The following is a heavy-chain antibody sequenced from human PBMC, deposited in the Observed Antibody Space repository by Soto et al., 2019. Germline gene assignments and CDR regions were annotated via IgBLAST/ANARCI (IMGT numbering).Heavy chain of an antibody. V-gene: IGHV5-51*01. Sequence: PGESLKISCKGSGYSFTSYWIGWVRQMPGKGLEWMGIIYPGDSDTRYSPSFQGQVAISADKSISTAYLQWSSPKASDTAMYYCARQPSRGLLFYFYGMDVWGQGTTVTVSS. D-gene: IGHD3-22*01. J-gene: IGHJ6*02. CDR2: IYPGDSDT. CDR1: GYSFTSYW. CDR3: ARQPSRGLLFYFYGMDV.